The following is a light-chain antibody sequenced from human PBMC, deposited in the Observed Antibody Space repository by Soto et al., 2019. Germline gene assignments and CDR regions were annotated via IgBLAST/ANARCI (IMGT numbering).Light chain of an antibody. CDR1: QGVSTW. Sequence: DIQMTQSPSSVSASVGDRVTITCRASQGVSTWLAWYQQKPGKAPNLLIYTASSLQSGVPSRFSGSGSGTDFTHTINGLQPEDFATYYCQQAASFPITFGQGTRLEIK. J-gene: IGKJ5*01. CDR2: TAS. CDR3: QQAASFPIT. V-gene: IGKV1-12*01.